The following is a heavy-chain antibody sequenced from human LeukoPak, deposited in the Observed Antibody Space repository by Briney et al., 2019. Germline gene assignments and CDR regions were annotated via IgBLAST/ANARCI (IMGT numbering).Heavy chain of an antibody. CDR3: ASRVVVPAANMDV. D-gene: IGHD2-2*01. CDR1: GFTFSSYG. J-gene: IGHJ6*02. Sequence: GGSLRLSCAASGFTFSSYGMHWVRQAPGKGGEWGAVIWYDGSNKYYPDSFKGRFPISRDNSNNTLYLQMNSLRAEDTAVYYCASRVVVPAANMDVWGQGTPVTVSS. V-gene: IGHV3-33*01. CDR2: IWYDGSNK.